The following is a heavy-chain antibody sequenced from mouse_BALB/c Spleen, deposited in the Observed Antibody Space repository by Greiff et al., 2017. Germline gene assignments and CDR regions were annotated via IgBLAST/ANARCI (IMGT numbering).Heavy chain of an antibody. CDR3: ARQDYGNPHYYAMDY. D-gene: IGHD2-1*01. CDR1: GFTFSSYT. Sequence: EVQVVESGGGLVQPGGSLKLSCAASGFTFSSYTMSWVRQTPEKRLEWVAYISNGGGSTYYPDTVKGRFTISRDNAKNTLYLQMSSLKSEDTAMYYCARQDYGNPHYYAMDYWGQGTSVTVSS. CDR2: ISNGGGST. V-gene: IGHV5-12-2*01. J-gene: IGHJ4*01.